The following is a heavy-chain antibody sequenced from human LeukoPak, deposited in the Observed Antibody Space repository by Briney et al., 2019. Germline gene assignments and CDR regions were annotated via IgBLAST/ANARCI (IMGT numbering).Heavy chain of an antibody. CDR1: GFTFSSYG. Sequence: GGSLRLSCAASGFTFSSYGMHWVRQAPGKGLEWVAVIWYDGSNKYYADSVKGRFTISRDNSKNTLYLQMNSLRAEDTAVYYCAKGPRSSWTYNWFDPWGQGTLVTVSS. J-gene: IGHJ5*02. CDR2: IWYDGSNK. CDR3: AKGPRSSWTYNWFDP. D-gene: IGHD6-13*01. V-gene: IGHV3-33*06.